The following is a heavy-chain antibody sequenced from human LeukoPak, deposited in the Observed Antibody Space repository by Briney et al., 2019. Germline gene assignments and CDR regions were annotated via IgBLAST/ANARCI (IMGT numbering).Heavy chain of an antibody. CDR3: ARGRGYSGYDAHIFDY. Sequence: ASVKVSCKASGYTFTGYYMHWVRQAPGQGLEWMGWINPNSGGTNYAQKFQGRVTMTRDTSISTAYKELSRLRSDDTAVYYCARGRGYSGYDAHIFDYWGQGTLVTVSS. V-gene: IGHV1-2*02. J-gene: IGHJ4*02. D-gene: IGHD5-12*01. CDR1: GYTFTGYY. CDR2: INPNSGGT.